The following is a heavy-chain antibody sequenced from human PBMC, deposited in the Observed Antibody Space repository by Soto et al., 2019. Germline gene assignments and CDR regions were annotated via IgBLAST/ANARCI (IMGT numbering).Heavy chain of an antibody. CDR3: AKRAHSSSWSHFDY. D-gene: IGHD6-13*01. Sequence: SLRLSCAASGFTFSSYGMHWVRQTPGKGLEWVAVISYDGSNKYYADSVKGRFTISRDNSKNTLYLQMNSLRAEDTAVYYCAKRAHSSSWSHFDYWGQGTLVTVSS. CDR2: ISYDGSNK. V-gene: IGHV3-30*18. CDR1: GFTFSSYG. J-gene: IGHJ4*02.